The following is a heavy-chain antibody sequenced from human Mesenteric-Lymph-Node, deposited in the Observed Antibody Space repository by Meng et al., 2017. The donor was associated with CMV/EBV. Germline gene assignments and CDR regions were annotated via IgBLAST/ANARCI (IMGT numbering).Heavy chain of an antibody. CDR2: ISSSSSYI. D-gene: IGHD6-6*01. CDR3: ARDTYSSSPAYYGMDV. Sequence: GGSLRLSCAASGFTFSSYSMNWVRQAPGKGLEWVSSISSSSSYIYYADSVKGRFTISRDNAKNSLYLQMNSLRAEDTAVYYCARDTYSSSPAYYGMDVWGQGTTVTVSS. V-gene: IGHV3-21*01. CDR1: GFTFSSYS. J-gene: IGHJ6*02.